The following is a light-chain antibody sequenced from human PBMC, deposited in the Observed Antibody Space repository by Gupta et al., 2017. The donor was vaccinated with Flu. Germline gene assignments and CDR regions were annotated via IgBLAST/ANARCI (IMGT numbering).Light chain of an antibody. Sequence: FVLTQPHSVSESPGRTVTISCTRSGGSIDNNYVQWYRQRPGSAPTTVIYEDKKRYCVVPDRFSGSSDTSSNAASLTISGRKTEDEADYYCQSYDGNALWVFGGGTKLTVL. J-gene: IGLJ3*02. CDR2: EDK. CDR3: QSYDGNALWV. CDR1: GGSIDNNY. V-gene: IGLV6-57*03.